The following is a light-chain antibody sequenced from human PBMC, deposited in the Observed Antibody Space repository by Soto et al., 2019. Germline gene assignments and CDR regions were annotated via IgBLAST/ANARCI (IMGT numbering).Light chain of an antibody. Sequence: SQMAQSPSSLSASVGDRVTITCRAGQSIDNYLDWYQQKPGKAPKLLIYSASSLQSGVPSRFSASGGATDVTPTISSRHHYEFVTYYCRQSYNIRRTFGQGTRVDI. CDR2: SAS. CDR3: RQSYNIRRT. J-gene: IGKJ5*01. V-gene: IGKV1-39*01. CDR1: QSIDNY.